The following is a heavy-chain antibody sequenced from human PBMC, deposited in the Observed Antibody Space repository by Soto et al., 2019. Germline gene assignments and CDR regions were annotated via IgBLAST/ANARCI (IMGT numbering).Heavy chain of an antibody. Sequence: PSETLSLTCTVSGGSISSGGYYWSWIRQHPGKGLEWIGYIYYSGSTYYNPSLKSRVTISVDTSKNQFSLKLSSVTAADTAVYYCARDQIVDPIDGYSYGMDFWGEGTTVTGSS. CDR1: GGSISSGGYY. J-gene: IGHJ6*04. CDR3: ARDQIVDPIDGYSYGMDF. V-gene: IGHV4-31*03. CDR2: IYYSGST. D-gene: IGHD5-12*01.